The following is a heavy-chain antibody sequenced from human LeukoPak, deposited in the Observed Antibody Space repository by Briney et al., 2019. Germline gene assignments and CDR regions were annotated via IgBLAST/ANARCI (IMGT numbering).Heavy chain of an antibody. J-gene: IGHJ4*02. CDR1: GFTFSSYE. D-gene: IGHD6-13*01. V-gene: IGHV3-48*03. CDR3: ARGGQLGLDY. CDR2: ISSSGSTI. Sequence: GGSLRLSCAASGFTFSSYEMNWVRQAPGKGLEWVSYISSSGSTIYYADSVKGRFTISRDNAENSLYLQMNSLRAEDTAVYYCARGGQLGLDYWGQGTLVTVSS.